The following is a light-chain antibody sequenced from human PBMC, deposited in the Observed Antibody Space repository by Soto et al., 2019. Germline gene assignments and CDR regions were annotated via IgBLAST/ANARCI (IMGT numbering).Light chain of an antibody. CDR3: CSYAGSRFYV. CDR1: SSDIGNYNL. J-gene: IGLJ1*01. V-gene: IGLV2-23*02. Sequence: QSALTQPASVSGSPGQSITISCTGTSSDIGNYNLVSWFHHHPDRAPKLVIYEVIKRPLGVSNRFSGSKSGNTASLTISGLQADDEGDYYCCSYAGSRFYVFGSGTKVTVL. CDR2: EVI.